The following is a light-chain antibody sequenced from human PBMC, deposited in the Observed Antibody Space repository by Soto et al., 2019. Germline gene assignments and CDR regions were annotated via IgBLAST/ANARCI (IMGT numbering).Light chain of an antibody. J-gene: IGKJ5*01. CDR3: QQYGSSPIT. Sequence: EIVLTQSPGTLSLSPGERATRSCRASESIAIYLAWYQQKPGQAPRLLIYGASSRATGIPDRFSGSGSGTDFTLTISRLEPEDFAVYYCQQYGSSPITFGQGTRLEIK. V-gene: IGKV3-20*01. CDR1: ESIAIY. CDR2: GAS.